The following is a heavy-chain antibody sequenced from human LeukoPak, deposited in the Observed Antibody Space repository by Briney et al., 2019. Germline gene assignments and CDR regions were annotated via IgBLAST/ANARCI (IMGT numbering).Heavy chain of an antibody. CDR3: ARSTGDLYDILSYYYMDV. D-gene: IGHD3-9*01. CDR2: ISSSRSYI. V-gene: IGHV3-21*01. J-gene: IGHJ6*03. CDR1: GFTFSSYS. Sequence: GGSLKLSCAASGFTFSSYSMNWVRQAPGKGLEWVSFISSSRSYIYYADSVKGRFTISRDNAKNSLYLQMSSLRAEDTAVYYCARSTGDLYDILSYYYMDVWGKGTTVTVSS.